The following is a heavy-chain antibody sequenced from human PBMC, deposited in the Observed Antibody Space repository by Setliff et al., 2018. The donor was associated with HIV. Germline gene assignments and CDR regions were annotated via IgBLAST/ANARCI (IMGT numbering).Heavy chain of an antibody. CDR1: GYTFTSDY. CDR2: INPAGNPT. Sequence: ASVKVSCKASGYTFTSDYIHWVRQAPGQGLEWMGIINPAGNPTSYAQKFQGRLTMTRDTSTNTVYMELSSLRSEDTAVYYCARGGGYYDSSGPVHYYYYYYMDVWGKGTTVTVSS. CDR3: ARGGGYYDSSGPVHYYYYYYMDV. J-gene: IGHJ6*03. V-gene: IGHV1-46*01. D-gene: IGHD3-22*01.